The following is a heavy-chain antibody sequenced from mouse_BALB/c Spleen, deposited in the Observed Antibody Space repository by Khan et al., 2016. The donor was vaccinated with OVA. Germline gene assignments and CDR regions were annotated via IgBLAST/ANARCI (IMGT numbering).Heavy chain of an antibody. Sequence: QIQLVQSGPELKKPGETVQISFKASGFTFTNYGMNWVRQAPGKGLKWMGWINTYTGEPTFTDDFKGRFAFSLQTSASTDYLQINSLKNEDTATSFCSRVGYNGAMDFWGQGTSVTVSS. D-gene: IGHD2-14*01. J-gene: IGHJ4*01. V-gene: IGHV9-3-1*01. CDR1: GFTFTNYG. CDR3: SRVGYNGAMDF. CDR2: INTYTGEP.